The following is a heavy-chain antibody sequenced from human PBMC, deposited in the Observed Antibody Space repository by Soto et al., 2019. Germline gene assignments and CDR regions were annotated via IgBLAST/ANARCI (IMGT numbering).Heavy chain of an antibody. Sequence: ASVKVSCKASGYTFTGYYMHWVRQAPGQGLEWMGWINPNSGGTNYAQKFQGRVTMTRDTSISTAYMELSRLRSDDTAVYYCARDLRRLRGTLTHSDYWGQGTLVTVSS. CDR3: ARDLRRLRGTLTHSDY. J-gene: IGHJ4*02. D-gene: IGHD2-15*01. CDR2: INPNSGGT. V-gene: IGHV1-2*02. CDR1: GYTFTGYY.